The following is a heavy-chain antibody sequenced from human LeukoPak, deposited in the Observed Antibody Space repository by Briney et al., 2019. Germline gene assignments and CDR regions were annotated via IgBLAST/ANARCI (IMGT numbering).Heavy chain of an antibody. D-gene: IGHD5-12*01. CDR3: ANGYSYVRTY. J-gene: IGHJ4*02. Sequence: GGSLRLSCAASGFTFDDYGMSWVRQAPGKGLEWVSGINWNGGSTGYADSVKGRFTISRDNAKNSLYLQMNSLRAEDTAVYYCANGYSYVRTYWGQGTLVTVSS. CDR2: INWNGGST. V-gene: IGHV3-20*04. CDR1: GFTFDDYG.